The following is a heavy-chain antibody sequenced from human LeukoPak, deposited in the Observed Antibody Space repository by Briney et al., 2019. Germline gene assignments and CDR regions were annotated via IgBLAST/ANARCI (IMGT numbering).Heavy chain of an antibody. Sequence: SETLSLTCTVSGGSISNYYWSWIRQPPGKGLEWIGYIYYSGNTNYNPSLKSRVTISVDTSKNQFSLKLSSVTAADTAVYYCARENYSSGWYGIIDSWGQGTLVTVSS. CDR1: GGSISNYY. V-gene: IGHV4-59*01. CDR2: IYYSGNT. D-gene: IGHD6-19*01. CDR3: ARENYSSGWYGIIDS. J-gene: IGHJ4*02.